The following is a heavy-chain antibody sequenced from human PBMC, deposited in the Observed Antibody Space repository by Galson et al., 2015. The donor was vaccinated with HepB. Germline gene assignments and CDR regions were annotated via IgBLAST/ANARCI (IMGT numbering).Heavy chain of an antibody. CDR1: GFTFSDYY. J-gene: IGHJ4*02. CDR2: ISSSSSYT. CDR3: ARAQGSFGVVILPYYFDY. Sequence: SLRLSCAASGFTFSDYYMSWIRQAPGKGLEWVSYISSSSSYTNYADSVKGRFTISRDNAKNSLYLQMNSLRAEDTAVYYCARAQGSFGVVILPYYFDYWGQGTLVTVSS. V-gene: IGHV3-11*05. D-gene: IGHD3-3*01.